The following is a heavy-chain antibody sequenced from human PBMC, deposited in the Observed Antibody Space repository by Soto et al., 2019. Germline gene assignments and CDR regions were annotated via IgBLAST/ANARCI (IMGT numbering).Heavy chain of an antibody. CDR2: INPSGGST. J-gene: IGHJ4*02. Sequence: ASVKVSCKASGYTFTSYYMHWVRQAPGQGLEWMGIINPSGGSTSYAQKFQGRVTMTRDTSTSTVFMELSSLRSEDTAVYYCARTLEVTPSDYWGQGTLVTVSS. CDR3: ARTLEVTPSDY. V-gene: IGHV1-46*03. CDR1: GYTFTSYY. D-gene: IGHD4-4*01.